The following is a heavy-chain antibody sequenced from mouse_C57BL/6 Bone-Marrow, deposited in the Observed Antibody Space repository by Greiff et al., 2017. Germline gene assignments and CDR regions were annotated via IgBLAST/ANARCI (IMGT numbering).Heavy chain of an antibody. CDR1: GYTFTNYW. D-gene: IGHD2-1*01. V-gene: IGHV1-63*01. CDR2: IYPGGGYT. CDR3: ARHGNYRYFDV. J-gene: IGHJ1*03. Sequence: LEESGAELVRPGTSVKMSCKASGYTFTNYWIGWAKQRPGHGLEWIGDIYPGGGYTNYNEKFKGKATLTADKSSSTAYMQFSSLTSEDSAIYYCARHGNYRYFDVWGTGTTVTVSS.